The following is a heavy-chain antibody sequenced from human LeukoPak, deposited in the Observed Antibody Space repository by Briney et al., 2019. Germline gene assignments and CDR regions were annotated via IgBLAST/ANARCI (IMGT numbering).Heavy chain of an antibody. CDR3: GTVRFYDPPGYSASYYLDS. CDR1: GGPIIASY. V-gene: IGHV4-59*01. J-gene: IGHJ4*02. Sequence: SETLSLTCAVSGGPIIASYWSWIRQPPGKGLEWIGYTHYSGTGNYNPSPKSRVTISIDTSKNQFSLRLTTVTAADTAVYYCGTVRFYDPPGYSASYYLDSWGQGALVTASS. D-gene: IGHD3-9*01. CDR2: THYSGTG.